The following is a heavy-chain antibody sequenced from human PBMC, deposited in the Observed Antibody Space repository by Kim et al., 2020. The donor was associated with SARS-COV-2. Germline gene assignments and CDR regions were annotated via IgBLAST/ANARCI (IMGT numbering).Heavy chain of an antibody. D-gene: IGHD3-16*01. Sequence: GGPLSLSCTASGFTFGDYAMSWFRQAPGKGLEWVGFIRSKAYGGTTEYAASVKGRFTISRDDSKSIAYLQMNSLKTEDTAVYYCTRARRGFGVWGSYYFDYWGQGTLVTVSS. CDR1: GFTFGDYA. CDR3: TRARRGFGVWGSYYFDY. V-gene: IGHV3-49*03. J-gene: IGHJ4*02. CDR2: IRSKAYGGTT.